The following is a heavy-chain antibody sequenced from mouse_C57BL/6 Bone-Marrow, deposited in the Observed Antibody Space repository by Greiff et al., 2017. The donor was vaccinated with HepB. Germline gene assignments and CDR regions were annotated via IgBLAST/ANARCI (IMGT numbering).Heavy chain of an antibody. V-gene: IGHV1-18*01. CDR2: INPNNGGT. Sequence: EVQLQQSGPELVKPGASVKIPCKASGYTFTDYNMDWVKQSHGKSLEWIGDINPNNGGTIYNQKFKGKATLTVDKSSSTAYMELRSLTSEDTAVYYCARSATIRDAMDYWGQGTSVTVSS. CDR1: GYTFTDYN. CDR3: ARSATIRDAMDY. D-gene: IGHD2-12*01. J-gene: IGHJ4*01.